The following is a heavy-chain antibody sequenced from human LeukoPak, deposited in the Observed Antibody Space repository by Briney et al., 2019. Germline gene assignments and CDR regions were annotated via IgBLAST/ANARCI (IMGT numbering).Heavy chain of an antibody. CDR3: ARKWAKNWFDP. D-gene: IGHD2-8*01. CDR1: GGSFSGYY. J-gene: IGHJ5*02. Sequence: SETLSLTCAVYGGSFSGYYWSWIRQPPGKGLEWIGEINHSGSTNYNPSLKSRVTISVDTSKNQSSLKLSSVTAADTAVYYCARKWAKNWFDPWGQGTLVTVSS. V-gene: IGHV4-34*01. CDR2: INHSGST.